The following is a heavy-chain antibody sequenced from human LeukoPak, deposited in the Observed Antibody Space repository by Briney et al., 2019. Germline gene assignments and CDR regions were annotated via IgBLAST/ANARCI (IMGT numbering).Heavy chain of an antibody. D-gene: IGHD6-19*01. Sequence: KPSETLSLTCAVYGGSFSGYYWSWLRQPPGKALEWIGEINHSGSTNYNPSLKSRVTIPVDTSKNQFSLKLSSVSAADTAVYYCARRYSSGWYGYWGQGTLVTVSS. CDR2: INHSGST. J-gene: IGHJ4*02. V-gene: IGHV4-34*01. CDR1: GGSFSGYY. CDR3: ARRYSSGWYGY.